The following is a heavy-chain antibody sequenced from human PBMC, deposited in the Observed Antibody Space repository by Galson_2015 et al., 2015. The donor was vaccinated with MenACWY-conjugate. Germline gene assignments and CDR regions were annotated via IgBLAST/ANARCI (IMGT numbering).Heavy chain of an antibody. Sequence: FTSYWIGWVRQMPGKGLEWMGIIYPGDSDTRYSPSFQGQVTISADKSISTACLQWSSLKASDTAMYYCARQHCSSTSCYNAFDIWGQGTMVTVSS. CDR2: IYPGDSDT. V-gene: IGHV5-51*01. D-gene: IGHD2-2*02. CDR1: FTSYW. J-gene: IGHJ3*02. CDR3: ARQHCSSTSCYNAFDI.